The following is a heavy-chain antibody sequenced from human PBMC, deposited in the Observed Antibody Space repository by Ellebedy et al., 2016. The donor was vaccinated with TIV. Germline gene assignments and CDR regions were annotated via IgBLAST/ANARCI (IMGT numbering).Heavy chain of an antibody. CDR2: IYSSGGT. D-gene: IGHD6-19*01. J-gene: IGHJ4*02. V-gene: IGHV3-53*01. Sequence: GGSLRLSCAVSGFTVSSNYMSWVRQAPGRGLEWVSTIYSSGGTYYAGSVKGRFTISRDNSKNTLYLQMNSLRAEDTAAYYCAGGISVAGTSLGFWGQGTLVTVSS. CDR1: GFTVSSNY. CDR3: AGGISVAGTSLGF.